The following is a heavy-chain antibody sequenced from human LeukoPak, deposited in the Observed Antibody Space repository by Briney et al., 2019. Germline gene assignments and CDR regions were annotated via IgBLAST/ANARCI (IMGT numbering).Heavy chain of an antibody. CDR2: INTDGTVT. V-gene: IGHV3-74*01. D-gene: IGHD6-19*01. CDR3: ATKQWLAPPPDS. Sequence: GGSLRLSCAVSGFTFSKYWMLWVRQAPGKGLESVSRINTDGTVTTYADSVKGRFTVSRDNADNTMFLQMNSVRDEDTAVYYCATKQWLAPPPDSWGQGTPVTVSS. J-gene: IGHJ4*02. CDR1: GFTFSKYW.